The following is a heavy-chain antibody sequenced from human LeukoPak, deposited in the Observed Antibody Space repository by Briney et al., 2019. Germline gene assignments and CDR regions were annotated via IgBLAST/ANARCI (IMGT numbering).Heavy chain of an antibody. CDR3: ARETPYCSSTSCYDEDYYYGMDV. CDR2: INSDGSST. D-gene: IGHD2-2*01. CDR1: GYTFSSYW. J-gene: IGHJ6*02. Sequence: EASVKVSCKASGYTFSSYWMHWVRQAPGKGLVWVSRINSDGSSTSYADSVKGRFTISRDNAKNTLYLQMNSLRAEDTAVYYCARETPYCSSTSCYDEDYYYGMDVWGQGTTVTVSS. V-gene: IGHV3-74*01.